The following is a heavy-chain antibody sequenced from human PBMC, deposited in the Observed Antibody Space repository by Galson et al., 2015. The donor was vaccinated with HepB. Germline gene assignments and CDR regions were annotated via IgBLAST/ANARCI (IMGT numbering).Heavy chain of an antibody. J-gene: IGHJ3*02. V-gene: IGHV3-7*03. CDR1: GFTFSSYW. CDR3: AKARKSPHQRVSFDAFDI. D-gene: IGHD1-14*01. CDR2: IKQDGSEK. Sequence: SLRLSCAASGFTFSSYWMSWVRQAPGKGLEWVANIKQDGSEKYYVDSVKGRCTISRDNAKNSLYLQMNSLRAEDTALYYCAKARKSPHQRVSFDAFDIWGQGTMVTVSS.